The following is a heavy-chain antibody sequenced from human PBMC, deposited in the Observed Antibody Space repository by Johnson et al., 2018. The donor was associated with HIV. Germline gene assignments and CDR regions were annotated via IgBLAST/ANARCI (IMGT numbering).Heavy chain of an antibody. V-gene: IGHV3-11*04. D-gene: IGHD2-15*01. CDR1: GFTFSDYY. CDR2: ISESGTTI. CDR3: ARSPRIVVVVAATVGHAFDI. Sequence: QVQLVESGGGLVKPGGSLRLSCAASGFTFSDYYMSWIRQAPGKGLEWVSYISESGTTIYYADSVKGRFTISRDNAKNSLYLQMNSLRAEDTAVYYCARSPRIVVVVAATVGHAFDIWGQGTMVTVSS. J-gene: IGHJ3*02.